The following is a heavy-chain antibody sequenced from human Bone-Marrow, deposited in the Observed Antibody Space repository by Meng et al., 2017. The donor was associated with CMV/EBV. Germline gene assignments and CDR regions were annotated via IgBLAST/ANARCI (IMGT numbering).Heavy chain of an antibody. CDR3: AKDFTPGLHVFDI. Sequence: GESLKISCTASGFTFSNFAMTWVRQAPGKGLEWVSVISGDASSRYYADSVKGRFTISRDNRKNTVYLQMNSLRAEDTALYYCAKDFTPGLHVFDIWGQGTMVTVSS. V-gene: IGHV3-23*01. CDR1: GFTFSNFA. J-gene: IGHJ3*02. CDR2: ISGDASSR.